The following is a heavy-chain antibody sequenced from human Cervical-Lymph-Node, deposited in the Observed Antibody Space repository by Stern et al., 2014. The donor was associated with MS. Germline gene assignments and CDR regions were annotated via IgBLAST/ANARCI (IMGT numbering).Heavy chain of an antibody. CDR3: ASRWSGTYYGQNWFDP. V-gene: IGHV4-31*03. CDR2: LYYSGGT. CDR1: GGSISSGGHY. Sequence: QVQLQESGPGLVKPSQTLSLTCTVSGGSISSGGHYWSWIRQHPGKGLEWIGYLYYSGGTFYNPSLKSRVSISLDTSKNQFSLKLSSVTAADTAVYYCASRWSGTYYGQNWFDPWGQGTLVTVPS. D-gene: IGHD1-26*01. J-gene: IGHJ5*02.